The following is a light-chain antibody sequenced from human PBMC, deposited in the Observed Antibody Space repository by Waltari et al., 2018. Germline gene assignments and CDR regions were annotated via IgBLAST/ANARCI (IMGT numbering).Light chain of an antibody. CDR1: SSNIGAGYD. CDR3: QSYDSSVSAWV. V-gene: IGLV1-40*01. Sequence: QSVLTQPPSVSGAPGQSITISCTGSSSNIGAGYDVHWYQHLPGTAPKLLIYGHNNRPSGVPYRFSGSKSCTSASLAITGLQAEDEADYYCQSYDSSVSAWVFGGGTKLTVV. CDR2: GHN. J-gene: IGLJ3*02.